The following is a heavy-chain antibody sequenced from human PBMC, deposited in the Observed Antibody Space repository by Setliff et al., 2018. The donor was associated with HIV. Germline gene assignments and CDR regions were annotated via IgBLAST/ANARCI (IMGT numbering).Heavy chain of an antibody. J-gene: IGHJ6*03. V-gene: IGHV4-39*07. D-gene: IGHD2-21*01. CDR1: GGSISSSSYY. CDR3: ARGIVPPTRQGYYYMDV. CDR2: IYYSGSI. Sequence: SETLSLTCTVSGGSISSSSYYWGWIRQPPGKGLEWIGSIYYSGSIYYNPSLRSRLTISVDTSKNQFSLTLTSVTAADTAIYYCARGIVPPTRQGYYYMDVWGKGTTVTVSS.